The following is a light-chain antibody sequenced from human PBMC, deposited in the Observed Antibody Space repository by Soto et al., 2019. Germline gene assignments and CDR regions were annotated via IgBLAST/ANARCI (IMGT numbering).Light chain of an antibody. CDR1: SSDVGGYNY. Sequence: QSALTQPASVSGSPGQSITISCTGTSSDVGGYNYVSWYQQHPGKAPKLMIYDVSNRPSGVSNRFSGSKSGNTAALTTSGLQAEDEADYYCSSYTRSSSYVFGTGTKVTVL. CDR2: DVS. CDR3: SSYTRSSSYV. V-gene: IGLV2-14*01. J-gene: IGLJ1*01.